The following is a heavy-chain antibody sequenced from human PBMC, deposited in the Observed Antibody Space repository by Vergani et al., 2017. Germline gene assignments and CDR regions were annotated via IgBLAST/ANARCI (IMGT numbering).Heavy chain of an antibody. V-gene: IGHV5-51*01. Sequence: EVQLVQSGAEVKKPGESVKISCQGSGYSITNYWIAWVRQRPGKGLEWMGIIYAGDSDTRYSPSFQGQVTISADKSISTAYLQWSSLKASDTAMYYCARHRGWGLVVXAATPWYYYYGMDVWGQGTTVTVSS. CDR1: GYSITNYW. J-gene: IGHJ6*02. CDR3: ARHRGWGLVVXAATPWYYYYGMDV. CDR2: IYAGDSDT. D-gene: IGHD2-15*01.